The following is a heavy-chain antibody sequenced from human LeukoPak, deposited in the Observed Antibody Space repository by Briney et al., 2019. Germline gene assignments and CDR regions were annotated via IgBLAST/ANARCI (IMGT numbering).Heavy chain of an antibody. CDR1: GFIFSSYS. J-gene: IGHJ3*02. V-gene: IGHV3-21*01. CDR2: ISSSSSYI. CDR3: ARGGSGWYSQGAFDI. D-gene: IGHD6-19*01. Sequence: GGSLRLSCAASGFIFSSYSMNWVRQAPGKGLEWVSSISSSSSYIYYADSVKGRFTISRDNAKNSLYLQMNSLRAEDTAVYYCARGGSGWYSQGAFDIWGQGTMVTVSS.